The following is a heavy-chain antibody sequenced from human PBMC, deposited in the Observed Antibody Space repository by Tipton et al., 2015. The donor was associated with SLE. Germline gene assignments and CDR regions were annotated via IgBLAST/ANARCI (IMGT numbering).Heavy chain of an antibody. D-gene: IGHD5-18*01. J-gene: IGHJ4*02. Sequence: SLRLSCAASGFTFSNYWMHWIRQAPGKGLVWVSRINSDGTGTSYADSVKGRFTISRDNSKNTLYLQMNSLRDEDTAVYYCARVEWDDSSMAPLGFDYWGQGTLVTVSS. V-gene: IGHV3-74*01. CDR3: ARVEWDDSSMAPLGFDY. CDR2: INSDGTGT. CDR1: GFTFSNYW.